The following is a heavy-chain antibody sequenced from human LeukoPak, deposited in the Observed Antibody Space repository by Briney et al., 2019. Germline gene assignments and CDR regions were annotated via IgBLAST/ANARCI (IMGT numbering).Heavy chain of an antibody. CDR1: GYTFTSYY. CDR3: ARDYRKRHYYDSSGPFDY. V-gene: IGHV1-46*01. CDR2: INPSGGST. J-gene: IGHJ4*02. D-gene: IGHD3-22*01. Sequence: GASVKVSRKASGYTFTSYYMHWVRQAPGQGLEWMGIINPSGGSTSYAQKFQGRVTMTRDTSTSTVYMELSSLRSEDTAVYYCARDYRKRHYYDSSGPFDYWGQGTLVTVSS.